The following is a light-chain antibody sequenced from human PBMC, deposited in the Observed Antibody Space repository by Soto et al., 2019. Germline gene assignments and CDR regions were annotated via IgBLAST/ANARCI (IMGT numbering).Light chain of an antibody. Sequence: DIQMTQSPSSLSASVGARVTITCRARQGIANYLAWDQQKPAKVPKLLIYAASTLEPGVPSRFSGSGFGTDCTLSISSLQPEDFATYYCQKYNGAPFTFGPGTKVDIK. CDR1: QGIANY. CDR3: QKYNGAPFT. CDR2: AAS. V-gene: IGKV1-27*01. J-gene: IGKJ3*01.